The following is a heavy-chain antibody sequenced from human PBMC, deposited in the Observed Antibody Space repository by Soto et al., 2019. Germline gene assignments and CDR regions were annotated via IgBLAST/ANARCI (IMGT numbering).Heavy chain of an antibody. CDR1: EFTFTNYW. J-gene: IGHJ4*02. CDR3: AGGTGYRIDH. CDR2: IKQDGSER. V-gene: IGHV3-7*05. D-gene: IGHD3-9*01. Sequence: EVQLVESGGGLVQPGGSLRLSCVASEFTFTNYWMNWVRQAPGKGLEWVANIKQDGSERHYVDSVKGRFTISRDNAKNTLYLQMSSLRAEDTAFYYCAGGTGYRIDHWGQGTLVTVSS.